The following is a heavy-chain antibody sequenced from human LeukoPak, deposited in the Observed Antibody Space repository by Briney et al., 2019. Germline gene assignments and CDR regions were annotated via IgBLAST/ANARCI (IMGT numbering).Heavy chain of an antibody. Sequence: GGSLRLSCAASGFTFSSYAMTWVRQAPGKGLEWLSSISGSGGNTYYAGSVKGRFTISRDNSKNTMYLQLNSLRPDGTAVYYWAKGETTTGWRRGDYWGQGTLVTVSS. CDR2: ISGSGGNT. D-gene: IGHD4-11*01. V-gene: IGHV3-23*01. J-gene: IGHJ4*02. CDR1: GFTFSSYA. CDR3: AKGETTTGWRRGDY.